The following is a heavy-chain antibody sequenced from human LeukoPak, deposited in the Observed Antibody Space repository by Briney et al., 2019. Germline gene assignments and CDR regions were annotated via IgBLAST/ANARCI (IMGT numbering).Heavy chain of an antibody. Sequence: GRSLRLSCAASGFTFSSYAMHWVRQAPGKGLEWVAFIRYDGSNKYYADSVKGRFTISRDNSKNTLYLQMNSLRAEDTAVYYCARDAIEQNYYYYMDVWGKGTTVTVSS. V-gene: IGHV3-30*02. CDR1: GFTFSSYA. J-gene: IGHJ6*03. D-gene: IGHD1/OR15-1a*01. CDR2: IRYDGSNK. CDR3: ARDAIEQNYYYYMDV.